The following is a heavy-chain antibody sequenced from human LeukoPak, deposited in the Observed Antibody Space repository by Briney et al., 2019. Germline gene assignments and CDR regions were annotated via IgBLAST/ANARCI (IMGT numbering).Heavy chain of an antibody. CDR1: GYTLTELS. CDR2: FDPEDGET. D-gene: IGHD5-24*01. Sequence: ASVKVSCKVSGYTLTELSMHWVRQATGKGLEWMGGFDPEDGETIYAQKFQGRVTMTEDTSTDTAYMELSSLRSEDTAVYYCATDSITQDGYNSFDYWGQGTLVTVSS. CDR3: ATDSITQDGYNSFDY. J-gene: IGHJ4*02. V-gene: IGHV1-24*01.